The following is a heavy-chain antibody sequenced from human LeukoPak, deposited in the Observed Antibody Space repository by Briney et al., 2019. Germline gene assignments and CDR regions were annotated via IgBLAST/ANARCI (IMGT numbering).Heavy chain of an antibody. CDR1: GGSISSYY. V-gene: IGHV4-59*01. J-gene: IGHJ4*02. CDR2: IYYSGST. D-gene: IGHD3-3*01. CDR3: ARAGSYDFWSGYYLADY. Sequence: SETLSLTCTVSGGSISSYYGSWIRQPPGKGLEWIGYIYYSGSTNYNPSLKSRVTISVDTSKNQFSLKLSSVTAADTAVYYCARAGSYDFWSGYYLADYWGQGTLVTVSS.